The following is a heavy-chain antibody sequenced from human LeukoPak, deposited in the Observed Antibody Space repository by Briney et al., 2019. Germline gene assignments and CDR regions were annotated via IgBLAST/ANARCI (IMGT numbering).Heavy chain of an antibody. CDR3: AKMCEESCQPPRCGSCYD. CDR1: GFTFSSYW. D-gene: IGHD2-15*01. J-gene: IGHJ4*02. V-gene: IGHV3-74*01. Sequence: PGGSLRLSCAASGFTFSSYWMHWVRQAPGKGLVRVSRINSDGSDTRYADSVKGRFTISRDNSKNTLYLQMNSLRAEDTAVYYCAKMCEESCQPPRCGSCYDWGQGTLVTVSS. CDR2: INSDGSDT.